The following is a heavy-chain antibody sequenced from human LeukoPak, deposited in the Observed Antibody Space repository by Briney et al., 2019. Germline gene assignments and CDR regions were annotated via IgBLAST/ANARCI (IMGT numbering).Heavy chain of an antibody. Sequence: GGSLRLSCAASGFTFSSYWMSWVRQAPGKGLEWVANMKQDGSEKYYVDSVKGRFTISRDNAKNSLYLQMNSLRAEDTAVYYCARDTRGSGYYVDFYYYYYYMDVWGKGTTVTVSS. CDR2: MKQDGSEK. CDR3: ARDTRGSGYYVDFYYYYYYMDV. V-gene: IGHV3-7*01. J-gene: IGHJ6*03. CDR1: GFTFSSYW. D-gene: IGHD3-3*01.